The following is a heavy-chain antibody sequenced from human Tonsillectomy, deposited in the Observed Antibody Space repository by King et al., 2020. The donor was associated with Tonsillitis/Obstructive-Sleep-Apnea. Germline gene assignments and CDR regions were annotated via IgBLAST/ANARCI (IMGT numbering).Heavy chain of an antibody. D-gene: IGHD2-2*01. CDR1: GFTFSSYE. Sequence: VQLVESGGGLVQPGGSLRLSCAASGFTFSSYEMNWVRQAPGKGLEWVSYISSSGSTIYYADSVKGRFTISRDNAKNSLYLKMNSLRAEDTAVYYCASSSTSCPFDYWGQGTLVTVSS. CDR2: ISSSGSTI. V-gene: IGHV3-48*03. J-gene: IGHJ4*02. CDR3: ASSSTSCPFDY.